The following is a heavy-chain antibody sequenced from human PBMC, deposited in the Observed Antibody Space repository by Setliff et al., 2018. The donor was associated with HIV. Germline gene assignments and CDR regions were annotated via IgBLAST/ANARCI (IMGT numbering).Heavy chain of an antibody. Sequence: SETLSLTCTVSSGFISGRSYYWGWIRQPPGKGLEWIGNIYYSGNTYYNPSLKSRVTISIDTSKNQFSLKLRSVTAADTAVYYCARRSGPVTGDYNWFDYWGPGTLVTVSS. D-gene: IGHD2-21*02. CDR3: ARRSGPVTGDYNWFDY. J-gene: IGHJ5*01. CDR2: IYYSGNT. CDR1: SGFISGRSYY. V-gene: IGHV4-39*07.